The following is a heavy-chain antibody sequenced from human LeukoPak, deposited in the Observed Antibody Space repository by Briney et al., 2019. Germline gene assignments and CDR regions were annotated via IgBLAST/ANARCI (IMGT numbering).Heavy chain of an antibody. CDR1: GFTFSTYS. CDR3: ARADSDVGSLDY. D-gene: IGHD2-21*02. Sequence: GGSLRLSCATSGFTFSTYSMDWVRQAPGKGLEWVSSISKTSVHIYYADSVRGRFTISRDNAKNSLYLQMNNLRAEDTALYYCARADSDVGSLDYWGQGTLVTVSS. V-gene: IGHV3-21*01. J-gene: IGHJ4*02. CDR2: ISKTSVHI.